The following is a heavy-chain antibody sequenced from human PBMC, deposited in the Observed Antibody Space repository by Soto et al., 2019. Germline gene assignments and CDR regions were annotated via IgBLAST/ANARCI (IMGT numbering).Heavy chain of an antibody. Sequence: QVQLVQSGAEVKRPGSSVKVSCKPSGGTFRSSAITWVRQAPGQGLEWMGGIIPLFGTAQYAQKFQGRVTITADESTRTVYMEVSSMRSEDTAVYYCTRDSSAWYVPASYYYYGMDVWGQGTTVIVSS. V-gene: IGHV1-69*01. D-gene: IGHD6-19*01. CDR3: TRDSSAWYVPASYYYYGMDV. J-gene: IGHJ6*02. CDR2: IIPLFGTA. CDR1: GGTFRSSA.